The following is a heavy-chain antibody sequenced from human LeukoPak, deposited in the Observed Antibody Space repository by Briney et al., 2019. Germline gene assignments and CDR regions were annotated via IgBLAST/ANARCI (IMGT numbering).Heavy chain of an antibody. Sequence: GGSLRLSCAASGFTFSSYSMNWVRQAPGKGLEWVSSISSSSSYIYYADSVKGRFTISRDNSKNTLYLQMNSLRAEDTAVYYCAKGSGIAVFRFDPWGQGTLVTVSS. J-gene: IGHJ5*02. D-gene: IGHD6-19*01. CDR2: ISSSSSYI. CDR1: GFTFSSYS. V-gene: IGHV3-21*04. CDR3: AKGSGIAVFRFDP.